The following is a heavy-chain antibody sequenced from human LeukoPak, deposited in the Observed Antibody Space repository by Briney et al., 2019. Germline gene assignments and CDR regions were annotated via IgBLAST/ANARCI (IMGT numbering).Heavy chain of an antibody. CDR2: TYYRSKWYN. V-gene: IGHV6-1*01. Sequence: SQTLSLTCAISGDSVSSSSAAWNWIRQSPSRGLEWLGRTYYRSKWYNDYAVSVKSRITIDPDTSKNQFSLQLNSVTPEDTAVYYCVRENIIAVTVLFDYWGQGTLVTVSS. CDR3: VRENIIAVTVLFDY. J-gene: IGHJ4*02. D-gene: IGHD6-19*01. CDR1: GDSVSSSSAA.